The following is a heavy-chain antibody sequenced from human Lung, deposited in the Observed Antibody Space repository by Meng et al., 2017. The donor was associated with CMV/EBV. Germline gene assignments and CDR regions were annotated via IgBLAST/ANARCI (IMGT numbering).Heavy chain of an antibody. V-gene: IGHV3-66*02. CDR1: GFTFINNY. CDR2: IYAGGST. Sequence: GGSLRLXCAASGFTFINNYMNWVRQAPGKGLEWVSIIYAGGSTDYADSVNGRFTISRDNSKNTLYLQMNSLRPEDTAVYYCAREKEGRMSTISAFDIWGQGTXVT. J-gene: IGHJ3*02. CDR3: AREKEGRMSTISAFDI. D-gene: IGHD5-24*01.